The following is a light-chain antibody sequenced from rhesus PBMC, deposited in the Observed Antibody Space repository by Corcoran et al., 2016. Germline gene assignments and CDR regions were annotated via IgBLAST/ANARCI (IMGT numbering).Light chain of an antibody. Sequence: DIQMTQSPSSLSASVGDTVTITCQASQGIGKYLTWYQQKPGKAPKVLIYDTSTLQSGVPSRFSGSGSGKEFTLTISSLQPEEFATYYCQQHNSYPLTFGGGTKVEIK. CDR2: DTS. J-gene: IGKJ4*01. CDR3: QQHNSYPLT. V-gene: IGKV1-25*01. CDR1: QGIGKY.